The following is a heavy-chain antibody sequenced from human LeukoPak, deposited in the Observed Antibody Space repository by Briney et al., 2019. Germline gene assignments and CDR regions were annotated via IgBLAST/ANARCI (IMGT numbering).Heavy chain of an antibody. CDR3: AKHYMGSYDNRGLDS. CDR1: GGSITTSTYY. D-gene: IGHD3-10*01. J-gene: IGHJ4*02. Sequence: SETLSLTCTVSGGSITTSTYYWGWIRQPPGKGLEWIGTIYYSGYTYYNPSLESRVTIFVDTSKNQFSLELSSVTAADTAVYYCAKHYMGSYDNRGLDSWGQGTLVTVSS. V-gene: IGHV4-39*01. CDR2: IYYSGYT.